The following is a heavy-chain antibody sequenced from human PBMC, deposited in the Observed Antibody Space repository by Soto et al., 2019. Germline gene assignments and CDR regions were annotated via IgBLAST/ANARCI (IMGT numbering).Heavy chain of an antibody. J-gene: IGHJ4*02. V-gene: IGHV1-8*01. CDR2: MNPNSGNT. Sequence: ASVKVSCKASGYTFTSYDINWVRQATGQGLEWMGWMNPNSGNTGYAQKFQGRVTMTRNTSISTAYMELSSLRSEDTAVYYCARGSRYFSGGSCRYYFDYWGQGTLVTVSS. CDR1: GYTFTSYD. CDR3: ARGSRYFSGGSCRYYFDY. D-gene: IGHD2-15*01.